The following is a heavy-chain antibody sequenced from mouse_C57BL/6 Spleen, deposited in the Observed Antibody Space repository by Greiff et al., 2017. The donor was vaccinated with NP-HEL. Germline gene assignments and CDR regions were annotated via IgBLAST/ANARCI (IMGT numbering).Heavy chain of an antibody. D-gene: IGHD2-4*01. CDR3: ARRATMITTGYYYAMDY. J-gene: IGHJ4*01. CDR2: ISSGSSTI. Sequence: ASEKGLEWVAYISSGSSTIYYADTVKGRFTISRDNAKNTLFLQMTSLRSEDTAMYYCARRATMITTGYYYAMDYWGQGTSVTVSS. V-gene: IGHV5-17*01.